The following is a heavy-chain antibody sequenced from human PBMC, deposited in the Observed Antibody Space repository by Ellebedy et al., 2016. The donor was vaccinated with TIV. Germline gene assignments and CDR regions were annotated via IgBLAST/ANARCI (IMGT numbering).Heavy chain of an antibody. CDR1: GFTFSNYV. CDR2: IWSDGISK. Sequence: GESLKISCAASGFTFSNYVMHWVRQAPGKGLEWVAVIWSDGISKDYADSVKGRFTISRDNSKNTLYLQMNSLRAEDTAVYYCATQLWNTEFWGQGTLVIVSS. V-gene: IGHV3-33*01. J-gene: IGHJ4*02. D-gene: IGHD5-24*01. CDR3: ATQLWNTEF.